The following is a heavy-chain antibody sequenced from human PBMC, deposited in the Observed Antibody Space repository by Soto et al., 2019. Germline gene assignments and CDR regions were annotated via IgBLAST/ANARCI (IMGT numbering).Heavy chain of an antibody. CDR2: IVVGSGNT. D-gene: IGHD3-22*01. CDR3: AAPRSHITMIGDDI. J-gene: IGHJ3*02. CDR1: GFRFTSSA. V-gene: IGHV1-58*01. Sequence: SVKVSCRASGFRFTSSAVQWVRQARGQRLEWIGWIVVGSGNTNYAQKFQERVTITRDMSTSTAYMELSSLRSEDTAVYYCAAPRSHITMIGDDIWGQGTMVTVS.